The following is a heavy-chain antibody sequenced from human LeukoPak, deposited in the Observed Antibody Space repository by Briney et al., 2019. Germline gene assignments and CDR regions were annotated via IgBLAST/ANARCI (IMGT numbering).Heavy chain of an antibody. Sequence: GGSLRLSCAASGFTFRRYAMSWVRQAPGKGLEWVSAISGSGTGTYYADSVKGRFTVSRDNSKNTLFLQMNSLRAEDTAVYYCAKDVAQKKVVVVTAIRDYYYYMDVWGKGTTVTVSS. J-gene: IGHJ6*03. CDR3: AKDVAQKKVVVVTAIRDYYYYMDV. CDR2: ISGSGTGT. D-gene: IGHD2-21*02. V-gene: IGHV3-23*01. CDR1: GFTFRRYA.